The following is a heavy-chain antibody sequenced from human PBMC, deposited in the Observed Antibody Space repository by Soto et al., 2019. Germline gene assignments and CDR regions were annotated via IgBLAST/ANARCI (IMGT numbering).Heavy chain of an antibody. D-gene: IGHD3-16*01. V-gene: IGHV3-33*01. J-gene: IGHJ4*02. CDR1: GFTLSSYV. Sequence: PGGSLRLSCAASGFTLSSYVMHWVRQAPGKGLEWVAVIWYDGSNKYYADSVKGRFTISRDNSKNTMYLQMNSLRAEDTAVYYCARAGGGSSFDYWGQGTLVTVSS. CDR3: ARAGGGSSFDY. CDR2: IWYDGSNK.